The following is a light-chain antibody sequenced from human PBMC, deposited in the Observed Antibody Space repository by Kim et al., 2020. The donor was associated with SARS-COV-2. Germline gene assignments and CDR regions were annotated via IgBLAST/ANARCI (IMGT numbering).Light chain of an antibody. CDR1: QSVGIS. J-gene: IGKJ4*01. V-gene: IGKV3-15*01. CDR3: QQYNNWPPGVS. CDR2: GVS. Sequence: PGERVTHSGLASQSVGISLAWYQQKTGQAPRHLIYGVSRRATDIPDRFSGSGSGTEFTLTISSLQSEDFGIYYCQQYNNWPPGVSFGGGTKLEI.